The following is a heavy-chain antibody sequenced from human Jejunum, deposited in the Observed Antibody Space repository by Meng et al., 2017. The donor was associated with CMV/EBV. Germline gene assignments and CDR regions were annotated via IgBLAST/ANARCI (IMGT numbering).Heavy chain of an antibody. J-gene: IGHJ4*01. Sequence: SGYTFPSYGISWVRQAPGQGLEWMGWISTYNGNTHYAQKLQGRATMTTATSTSTAYMEVRSLKSDDTAVYYCARGVVTMTRYYFDYWGQGTLVTVSS. D-gene: IGHD2-21*02. CDR1: GYTFPSYG. CDR2: ISTYNGNT. CDR3: ARGVVTMTRYYFDY. V-gene: IGHV1-18*01.